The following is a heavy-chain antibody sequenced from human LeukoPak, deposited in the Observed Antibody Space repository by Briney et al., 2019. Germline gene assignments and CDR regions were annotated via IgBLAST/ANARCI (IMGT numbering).Heavy chain of an antibody. D-gene: IGHD3-9*01. Sequence: GGSLRLSCAASGFTFSSYAMSWVRQAPGKGLEWVSAISGSGGSTYYADSVKGRFTISRDNSKNTLYLQMNSLRAEDTAVYYCAKGRDYDILTGYYTTQEYWGQGTLVTVSS. V-gene: IGHV3-23*01. CDR1: GFTFSSYA. CDR3: AKGRDYDILTGYYTTQEY. CDR2: ISGSGGST. J-gene: IGHJ4*02.